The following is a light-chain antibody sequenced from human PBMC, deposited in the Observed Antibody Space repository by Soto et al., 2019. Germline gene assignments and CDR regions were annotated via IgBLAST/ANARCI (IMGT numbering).Light chain of an antibody. V-gene: IGKV3-15*01. CDR2: GAS. J-gene: IGKJ4*01. Sequence: EVVMTRSPATLSVSPGERATLSCRASQSVRSHLAWYQQKPGQPPSLLIFGASTRATGVPARFSGSESGTEFTLTISTLQSEDVAVYFCQQYNDWPRTFGGGTKVDI. CDR3: QQYNDWPRT. CDR1: QSVRSH.